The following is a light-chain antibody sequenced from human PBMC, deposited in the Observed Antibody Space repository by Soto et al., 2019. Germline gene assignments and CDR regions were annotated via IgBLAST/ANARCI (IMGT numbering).Light chain of an antibody. CDR1: QSISSY. Sequence: DIQMTQSPSSLSASVGDRVTITCRASQSISSYLNWYQQKPGKAPKLLIYAASSLQSGVPSRFSGCGSGTDFTLTISSLQPEDFATYYCQKSYSTLITFGQGTRLEIK. V-gene: IGKV1-39*01. J-gene: IGKJ5*01. CDR2: AAS. CDR3: QKSYSTLIT.